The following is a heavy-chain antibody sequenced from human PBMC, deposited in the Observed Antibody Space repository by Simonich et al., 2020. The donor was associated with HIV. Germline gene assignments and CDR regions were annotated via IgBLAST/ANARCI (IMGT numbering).Heavy chain of an antibody. J-gene: IGHJ4*02. CDR2: IKPSGAIP. D-gene: IGHD6-13*01. Sequence: QVQLEQSGAAVKKPGASVKVSCKTSGYTFTNYYMHWVRQAPGQGLEWMGIIKPSGAIPTYAKNFKCRVTMTRETSTSTVYMELSSLRSADTAVCYCARGYSSSSYYLDFWGQGTLVTVSS. V-gene: IGHV1-46*01. CDR1: GYTFTNYY. CDR3: ARGYSSSSYYLDF.